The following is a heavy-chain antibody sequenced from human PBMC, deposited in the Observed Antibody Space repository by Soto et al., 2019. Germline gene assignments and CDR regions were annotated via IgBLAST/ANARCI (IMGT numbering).Heavy chain of an antibody. CDR3: AREARANWNARASYYGMDV. Sequence: ASVKVSCKASGYTFTIYDINWVRQATGQGLEWMGWMNPNSGNTGYAQKFQGRVTMTRNTSISTAYMELSSLRSEDTAVYYCAREARANWNARASYYGMDVWGQGTTVTVSS. D-gene: IGHD1-20*01. CDR1: GYTFTIYD. J-gene: IGHJ6*02. V-gene: IGHV1-8*01. CDR2: MNPNSGNT.